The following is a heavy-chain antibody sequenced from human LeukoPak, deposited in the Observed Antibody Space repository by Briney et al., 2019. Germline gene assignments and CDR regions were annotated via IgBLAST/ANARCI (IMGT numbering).Heavy chain of an antibody. CDR3: ARGPRGYSYGYIDY. V-gene: IGHV1-69*06. D-gene: IGHD5-18*01. J-gene: IGHJ4*02. Sequence: SVKVSCKASGGTFSSYAISWVRQAPGQGPEWMGGIIPIFGTANYAQKFQGRVTITADKSTSTAYMELSSLRSEDTAVYYCARGPRGYSYGYIDYWGQGTLVTVSS. CDR2: IIPIFGTA. CDR1: GGTFSSYA.